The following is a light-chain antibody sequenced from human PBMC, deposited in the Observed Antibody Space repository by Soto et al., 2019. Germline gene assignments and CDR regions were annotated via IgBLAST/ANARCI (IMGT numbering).Light chain of an antibody. Sequence: QTVVTQEPSFSVCPGGTVTLTCALSSGSVSTNYYPSWYQQTPGQAPRTLIYSTNTRSSGVPDRFSGSILGNKAALTIAGAQADDESDYYCVLYMGRGIYVFGNGTKLTVL. CDR1: SGSVSTNYY. V-gene: IGLV8-61*01. J-gene: IGLJ1*01. CDR2: STN. CDR3: VLYMGRGIYV.